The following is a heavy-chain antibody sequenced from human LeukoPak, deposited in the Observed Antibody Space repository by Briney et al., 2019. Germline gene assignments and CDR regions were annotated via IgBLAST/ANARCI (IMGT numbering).Heavy chain of an antibody. J-gene: IGHJ5*02. CDR1: GGSVSSGGYY. CDR2: IYYNGNT. V-gene: IGHV4-61*08. CDR3: AREPLRAESRWFDP. D-gene: IGHD1-26*01. Sequence: PSETLSLTCSVPGGSVSSGGYYWSWIRQPPGKGLEWIRYIYYNGNTNYNPSLKSRVTISVDTSKNQFFLKLSSVTAADTAVYYCAREPLRAESRWFDPWGQGILVTVSS.